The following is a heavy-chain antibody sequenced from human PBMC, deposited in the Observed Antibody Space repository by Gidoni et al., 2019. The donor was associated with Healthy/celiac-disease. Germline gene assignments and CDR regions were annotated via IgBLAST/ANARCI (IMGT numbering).Heavy chain of an antibody. D-gene: IGHD2-15*01. CDR3: ASYSLGCLCFGY. V-gene: IGHV3-11*05. CDR1: GFPFSDYY. Sequence: QVQLVESGGGLVKPGGSLRLSGAASGFPFSDYYMGWIRQAPGKGLEWVSYISSSSSYTNYADSVKGRFTISRDNAKNSLYLQMNSLRAEDTAVYYCASYSLGCLCFGYWGQGTLVTVSS. CDR2: ISSSSSYT. J-gene: IGHJ4*02.